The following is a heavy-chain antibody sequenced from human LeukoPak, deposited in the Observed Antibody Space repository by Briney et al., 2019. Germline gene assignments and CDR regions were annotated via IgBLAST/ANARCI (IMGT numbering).Heavy chain of an antibody. CDR3: ARGHYFDTFDI. J-gene: IGHJ3*02. Sequence: GASVKVSCKASGYTFTSYDISWVRQATGQGLEWMGWTNPNSGDTVYAQKFQGRVTMTRNTSINTAYMELSSLRSEDTAVYFCARGHYFDTFDIWGQGTRVSVSS. V-gene: IGHV1-8*01. CDR2: TNPNSGDT. D-gene: IGHD3-10*01. CDR1: GYTFTSYD.